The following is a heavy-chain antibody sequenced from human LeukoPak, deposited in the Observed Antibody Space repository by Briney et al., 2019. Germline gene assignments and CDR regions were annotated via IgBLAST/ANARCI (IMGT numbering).Heavy chain of an antibody. Sequence: PSETLSLTCTVSGGSISSGGYYWSWIRQHPGKGLVWIGYIYYRGSTYYNPSLKSRVTISVDTSKNQFSLKLSSVTAADTAVYYCARDTVDYGGNSVSALDIWGQGTMVTVSS. CDR3: ARDTVDYGGNSVSALDI. D-gene: IGHD4-23*01. V-gene: IGHV4-31*03. J-gene: IGHJ3*02. CDR1: GGSISSGGYY. CDR2: IYYRGST.